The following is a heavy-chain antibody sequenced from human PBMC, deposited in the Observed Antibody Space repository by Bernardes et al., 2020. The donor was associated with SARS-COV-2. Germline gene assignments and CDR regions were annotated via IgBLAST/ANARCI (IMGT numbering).Heavy chain of an antibody. J-gene: IGHJ4*02. CDR2: INPNSGVT. CDR1: GYTFTGYY. V-gene: IGHV1-2*02. D-gene: IGHD6-6*01. Sequence: ASVKVSCKASGYTFTGYYMHWVRQAPGQGLEWMGWINPNSGVTNYAQQFQGRVTMNRDTSISTAYMELSRLKSDDTAVYYCAREASSSGNYFDYWGQGTLVTVSS. CDR3: AREASSSGNYFDY.